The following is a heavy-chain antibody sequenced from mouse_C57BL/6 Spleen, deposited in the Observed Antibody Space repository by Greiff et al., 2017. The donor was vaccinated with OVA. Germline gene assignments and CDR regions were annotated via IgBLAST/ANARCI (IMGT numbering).Heavy chain of an antibody. J-gene: IGHJ4*01. CDR1: GYTFTSYW. D-gene: IGHD1-1*01. CDR2: IHPNSGST. Sequence: QVQLKQPGAELVKPGASVKLSCKASGYTFTSYWMHWVKQRPGQGLEWIGMIHPNSGSTNYNEKFKSKATLTVDKSSSTAYMQLSSLTSEDSAVYYCATTVVRGLYAMDYWGQGTSVTVSS. V-gene: IGHV1-64*01. CDR3: ATTVVRGLYAMDY.